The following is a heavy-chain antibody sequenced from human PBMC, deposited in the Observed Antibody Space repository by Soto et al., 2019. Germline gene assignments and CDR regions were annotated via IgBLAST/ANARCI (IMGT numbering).Heavy chain of an antibody. V-gene: IGHV3-23*01. D-gene: IGHD1-1*01. CDR1: GFTISSNA. Sequence: PGGSLRLSCAASGFTISSNAMYWVRQAPGKGLEWVSAISDRGDTTHYADSVKGRFTISRDTSKNTLYLQLNALRADDTAVYYCAKDKPGTTSFDYWGQGTLVTDSS. CDR2: ISDRGDTT. J-gene: IGHJ4*02. CDR3: AKDKPGTTSFDY.